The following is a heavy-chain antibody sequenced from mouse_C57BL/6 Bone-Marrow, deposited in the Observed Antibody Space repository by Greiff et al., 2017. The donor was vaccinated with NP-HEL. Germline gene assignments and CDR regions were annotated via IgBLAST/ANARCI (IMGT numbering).Heavy chain of an antibody. CDR1: GFTFSDYY. CDR2: ISNGGGSN. CDR3: ARHGIYYYGSSWVYYAMDY. D-gene: IGHD1-1*01. Sequence: EVMLVESGGGLVQPGGSLKLSCAASGFTFSDYYMYWVRQTPEKRLEWVAYISNGGGSNYYPDTVKGRFTIYRANAKNTLYLQMSRLKSEDTAMYYCARHGIYYYGSSWVYYAMDYWGQGTSVTVSS. V-gene: IGHV5-12*01. J-gene: IGHJ4*01.